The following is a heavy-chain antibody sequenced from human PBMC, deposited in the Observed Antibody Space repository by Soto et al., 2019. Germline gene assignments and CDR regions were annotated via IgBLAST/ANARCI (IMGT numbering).Heavy chain of an antibody. J-gene: IGHJ4*02. Sequence: ASVKVSCKTSGYSFTDYKLHWVRQAPGQGLEWMGWVDPNGGGSNSAQKFQGSVTMTWDTSITTAYLDLTRLTTNDTATYFCATWVDYGDFEGFHFWGQGTLVTSPQ. D-gene: IGHD4-17*01. V-gene: IGHV1-2*04. CDR2: VDPNGGGS. CDR3: ATWVDYGDFEGFHF. CDR1: GYSFTDYK.